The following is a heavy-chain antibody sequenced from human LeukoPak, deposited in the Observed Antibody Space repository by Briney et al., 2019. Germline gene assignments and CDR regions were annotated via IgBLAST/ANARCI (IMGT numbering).Heavy chain of an antibody. CDR3: AKRGVVIRVILVGFHKEAYYFDS. D-gene: IGHD3-22*01. CDR1: GLTFSSYE. Sequence: TGGSLRLSCAASGLTFSSYELNWVRQAPGKGLEWVAGISDSGGRTNYADSVKGRFTISRDNPKNTLYLQMNSLRAEDTAVYFCAKRGVVIRVILVGFHKEAYYFDSWGQGALVTVSS. J-gene: IGHJ4*02. V-gene: IGHV3-23*01. CDR2: ISDSGGRT.